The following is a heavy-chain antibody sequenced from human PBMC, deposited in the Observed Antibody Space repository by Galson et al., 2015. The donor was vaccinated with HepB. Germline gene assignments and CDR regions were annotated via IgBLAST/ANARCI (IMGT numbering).Heavy chain of an antibody. CDR3: ARSTVTTCLDY. CDR1: GYTFTSYY. D-gene: IGHD4-17*01. Sequence: SVKVSCKASGYTFTSYYMHWVRQAPGQGLEWMGIINPSGGSTSYAQKFQGRVTMTRDTSTSTVYMGLSSLRSEDTAVYYCARSTVTTCLDYWGQGTLVTVSS. J-gene: IGHJ4*02. CDR2: INPSGGST. V-gene: IGHV1-46*03.